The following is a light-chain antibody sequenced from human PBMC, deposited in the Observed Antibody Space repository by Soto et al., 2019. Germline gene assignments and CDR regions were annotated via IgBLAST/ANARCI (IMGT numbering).Light chain of an antibody. V-gene: IGKV1-27*01. J-gene: IGKJ5*01. Sequence: DIQMTQSPSSLSASVGDRVTITCRASQDISVNLAWYQQKPGKVPKLLIYSASTLQSGVTSRFSGSGSGTDFTLTISSLQPEDVATYYCQKFNTAPLTFGQGTRLEIK. CDR2: SAS. CDR1: QDISVN. CDR3: QKFNTAPLT.